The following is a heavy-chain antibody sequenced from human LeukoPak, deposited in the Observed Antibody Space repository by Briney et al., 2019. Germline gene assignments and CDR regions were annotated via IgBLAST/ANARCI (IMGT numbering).Heavy chain of an antibody. CDR2: MNPNSGNT. Sequence: ASVKVSCKASGYTFSSYDINWVRQATAQGLEWMGWMNPNSGNTGYAQKFQGRVTMTRNTSISTAYMELSSLRSEDTAVYYCATSTDYYDSSGYYWGQGTLVTVSS. CDR1: GYTFSSYD. CDR3: ATSTDYYDSSGYY. V-gene: IGHV1-8*01. J-gene: IGHJ4*02. D-gene: IGHD3-22*01.